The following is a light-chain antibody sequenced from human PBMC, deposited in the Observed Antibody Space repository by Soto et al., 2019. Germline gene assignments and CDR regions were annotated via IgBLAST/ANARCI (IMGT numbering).Light chain of an antibody. V-gene: IGKV3-20*01. CDR3: QQYGSSGT. J-gene: IGKJ1*01. Sequence: EIVLTQSPATRSLYPGERGTLSCRASQSVSSYLAWYQQKPGQAPRLLIYGASNRATGIPDRFSGSGSGTDFTLTIGRLEPEDFAVYYCQQYGSSGTFGQGTKVDIK. CDR1: QSVSSY. CDR2: GAS.